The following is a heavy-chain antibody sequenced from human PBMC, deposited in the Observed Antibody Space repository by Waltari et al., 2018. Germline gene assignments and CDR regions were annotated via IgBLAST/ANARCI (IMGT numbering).Heavy chain of an antibody. D-gene: IGHD3-10*01. V-gene: IGHV3-23*01. CDR3: AKSHWFRELLYDY. CDR2: ISGSGGST. J-gene: IGHJ4*02. CDR1: GFTFSSYA. Sequence: EVQLLESGGGLVQPGGSLRLSCAASGFTFSSYAMSWVRQAPGKGLEWVSAISGSGGSTYYADSVKGRLTISRDNSKNTLYLQMNSLRAEDTAVYYCAKSHWFRELLYDYWGQGTLVTVSS.